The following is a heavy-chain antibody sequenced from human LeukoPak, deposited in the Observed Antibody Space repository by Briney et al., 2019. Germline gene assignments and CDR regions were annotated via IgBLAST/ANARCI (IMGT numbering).Heavy chain of an antibody. CDR3: ARSRYFDRSYYYGMDV. D-gene: IGHD3-9*01. J-gene: IGHJ6*02. Sequence: GASVKVSCKTFGYTFTSYYIHWVRQAPGQGLEWMGGIIPIFGTANYAQKFQGRVTITADESTSTAYMELSSLRSEDTAVYYCARSRYFDRSYYYGMDVWGQGTTVTVSS. CDR2: IIPIFGTA. CDR1: GYTFTSYY. V-gene: IGHV1-69*13.